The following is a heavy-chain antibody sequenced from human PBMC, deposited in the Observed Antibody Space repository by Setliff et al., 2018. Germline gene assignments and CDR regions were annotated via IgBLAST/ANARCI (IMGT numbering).Heavy chain of an antibody. CDR3: TRDWGAAGSTNAFDI. D-gene: IGHD6-25*01. CDR1: GLTFSRYW. Sequence: GESLKISCAASGLTFSRYWMHWVRQSPGQGLVWVARINGDGGSTSYADSVEGRFTVSRDNAKNTLYLQINSLGVDDTAMYYCTRDWGAAGSTNAFDIWGQGTMVTVS. J-gene: IGHJ3*02. CDR2: INGDGGST. V-gene: IGHV3-74*01.